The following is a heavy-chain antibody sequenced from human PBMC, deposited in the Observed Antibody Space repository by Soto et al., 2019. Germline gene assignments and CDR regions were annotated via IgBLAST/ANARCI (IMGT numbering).Heavy chain of an antibody. D-gene: IGHD4-17*01. CDR1: GGTFRSSA. CDR3: ARGDDGGKGGRGFDD. V-gene: IGHV1-69*01. J-gene: IGHJ4*02. CDR2: IITIFSKA. Sequence: QVQLVQSGAEVKKPGSSVKVSCKASGGTFRSSAISWVRQAPGQVLEWMGGIITIFSKANYAQKFQGRGTITADESTSTAYMELSSLRSEDTAVYYCARGDDGGKGGRGFDDWGQGTLVTVSS.